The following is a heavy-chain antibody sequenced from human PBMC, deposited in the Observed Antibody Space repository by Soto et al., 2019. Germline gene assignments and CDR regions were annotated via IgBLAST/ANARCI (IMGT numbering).Heavy chain of an antibody. D-gene: IGHD1-26*01. J-gene: IGHJ4*02. Sequence: QVQLQESGPGLVKPSDTLSLTCAVSGYSISSSNWWGWIRQPPGKGLEWIGYIYYSGSTYYNPSLKSRVTRSVDTSKNQFSLKLSSVTAVDTAVYYCAAGGIVGATTADYWGQGTLVTVSS. V-gene: IGHV4-28*01. CDR3: AAGGIVGATTADY. CDR2: IYYSGST. CDR1: GYSISSSNW.